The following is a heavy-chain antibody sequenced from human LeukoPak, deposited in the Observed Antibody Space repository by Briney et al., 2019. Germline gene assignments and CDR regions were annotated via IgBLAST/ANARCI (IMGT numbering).Heavy chain of an antibody. J-gene: IGHJ4*02. CDR1: GFTFSGYS. CDR2: ISYDGSNK. D-gene: IGHD3-10*01. Sequence: GRSLRLSCAASGFTFSGYSMHWVRQAPGKGLEWVAVISYDGSNKYYADSVKGRFTISRDNSKNTLYLQMNSLRAEDTAVYYCAKDPDPSYGSFCDYWGQGTLVTVSS. V-gene: IGHV3-30*18. CDR3: AKDPDPSYGSFCDY.